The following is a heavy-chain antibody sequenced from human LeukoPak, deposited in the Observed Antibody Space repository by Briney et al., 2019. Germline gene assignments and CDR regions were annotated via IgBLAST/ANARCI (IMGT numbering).Heavy chain of an antibody. CDR3: VRGPTRVFFHYGMDV. CDR1: GFIVSNNY. J-gene: IGHJ6*02. Sequence: GGSLRLSCAASGFIVSNNYMSWVRQAPGKGLEWVSVIYTGGSTDYADSVKGRFTISRDNSKNTLYLQMNSLRAEDTAVYYCVRGPTRVFFHYGMDVWGQGTTVTVSS. V-gene: IGHV3-53*01. D-gene: IGHD2/OR15-2a*01. CDR2: IYTGGST.